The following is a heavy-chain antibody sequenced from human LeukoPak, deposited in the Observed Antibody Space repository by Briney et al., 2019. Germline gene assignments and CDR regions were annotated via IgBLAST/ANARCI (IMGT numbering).Heavy chain of an antibody. CDR1: GGSFSGYY. D-gene: IGHD5-24*01. CDR2: INHSGST. V-gene: IGHV4-34*01. Sequence: SETLSLTCAVYGGSFSGYYWSRIRQPPGKGLEWIGEINHSGSTNYNPSLKSRVTISVDTSKNQFSLKLSSVTAADTAVYYCARELGASRDGYPRGDDAFDIWGQGTMVTVSS. J-gene: IGHJ3*02. CDR3: ARELGASRDGYPRGDDAFDI.